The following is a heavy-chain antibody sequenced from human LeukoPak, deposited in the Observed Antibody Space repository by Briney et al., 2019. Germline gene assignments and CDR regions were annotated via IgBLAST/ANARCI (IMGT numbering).Heavy chain of an antibody. CDR3: ARAPSDIGGYYPEYFRH. J-gene: IGHJ1*01. V-gene: IGHV3-74*01. CDR1: GFTFSSYW. Sequence: GGSLRLSCAASGFTFSSYWMHWVRQAPGKGLVWVSRIKSDGNTNYADSVKGRFTISRDNAKNTVSLQMNSLRTEDTGVYYCARAPSDIGGYYPEYFRHWGQGTLVTVSS. CDR2: IKSDGNT. D-gene: IGHD3-22*01.